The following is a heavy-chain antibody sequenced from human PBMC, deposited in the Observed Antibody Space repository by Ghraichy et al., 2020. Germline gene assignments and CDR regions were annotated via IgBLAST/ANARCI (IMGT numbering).Heavy chain of an antibody. J-gene: IGHJ4*02. D-gene: IGHD4-17*01. CDR3: ASRVRNDYGDSPFDY. Sequence: SETLSLTCAVSGDYVSSTYAYWTWIRQPPGKGLEWIGYISYTGSTDYNPSLSSRVTVSLDTSKNQFSLNLNGVTAADSAVYYCASRVRNDYGDSPFDYWGQGTLVTVSS. CDR2: ISYTGST. CDR1: GDYVSSTYAY. V-gene: IGHV4-61*01.